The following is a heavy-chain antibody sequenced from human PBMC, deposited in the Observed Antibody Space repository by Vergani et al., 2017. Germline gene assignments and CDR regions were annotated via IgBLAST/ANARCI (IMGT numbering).Heavy chain of an antibody. CDR1: GFTFSSYA. V-gene: IGHV3-30-3*01. CDR3: ASVDTAMGDLDY. J-gene: IGHJ4*02. Sequence: QVQLVESGGGVVQPGRSLRLSCASSGFTFSSYAMHGVRQAPGKGLEWVAVISYDGSNKYYADSVKGRFTISRDNSKNTLYLQMNSLRAEDTAVYYCASVDTAMGDLDYWGQGTLVTVSS. CDR2: ISYDGSNK. D-gene: IGHD5-18*01.